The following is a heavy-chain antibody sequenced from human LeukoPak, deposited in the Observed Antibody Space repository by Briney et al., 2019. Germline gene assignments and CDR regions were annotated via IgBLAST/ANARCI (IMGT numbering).Heavy chain of an antibody. CDR1: GFTFSDYY. V-gene: IGHV3-11*04. CDR3: ARAQTGDYYDSSGYYWIDY. CDR2: ISSSGSTI. D-gene: IGHD3-22*01. J-gene: IGHJ4*02. Sequence: KPGGSLRLSCAASGFTFSDYYMSWIRQAPGKGLEWVSHISSSGSTIYYADSVKGRFTISRDNAKNSLYLQMNSLRAEDTAVYYCARAQTGDYYDSSGYYWIDYWGQGTLVTVSS.